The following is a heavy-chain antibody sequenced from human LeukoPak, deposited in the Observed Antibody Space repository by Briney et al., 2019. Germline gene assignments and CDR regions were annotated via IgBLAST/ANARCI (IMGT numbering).Heavy chain of an antibody. J-gene: IGHJ4*02. V-gene: IGHV4-59*08. Sequence: SETLSLTCTVSGGSISDYYWSWIRQPPGKGLEWVGYIYYSGSTNYNPSLKSRVTMAVDASKNQFSLKLSSVTAADTAVYYCARHGIRSFDYRGQGTLVTVSS. CDR3: ARHGIRSFDY. CDR1: GGSISDYY. CDR2: IYYSGST. D-gene: IGHD1-14*01.